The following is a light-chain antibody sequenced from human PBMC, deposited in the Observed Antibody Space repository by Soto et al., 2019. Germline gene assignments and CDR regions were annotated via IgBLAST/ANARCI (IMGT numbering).Light chain of an antibody. V-gene: IGKV1-5*03. CDR2: EAS. CDR1: QSIRCW. J-gene: IGKJ1*01. CDR3: QQYTNYPWT. Sequence: DIQMTQSPSTLSASVGDRATITCRASQSIRCWLAWFQQKPGKAPRLLIYEASRLESGVPSRISGSGSGTEFTLTISSLQPDDFATYYCQQYTNYPWTFGQGTKVDIK.